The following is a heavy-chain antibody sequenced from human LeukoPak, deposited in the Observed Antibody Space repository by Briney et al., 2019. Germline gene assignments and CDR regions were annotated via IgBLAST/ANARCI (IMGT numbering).Heavy chain of an antibody. CDR3: ARHWFYGDYVFDY. CDR1: GFTFSSYE. J-gene: IGHJ4*02. V-gene: IGHV3-48*03. Sequence: GGSLRPSCAASGFTFSSYEMNWVRQAPGKGLEWISYISSSGSTIYYADSVQGRFTISRDNAKNSLYLQMNSLRAEDTAVYYCARHWFYGDYVFDYWGEGTLVTVST. D-gene: IGHD4-17*01. CDR2: ISSSGSTI.